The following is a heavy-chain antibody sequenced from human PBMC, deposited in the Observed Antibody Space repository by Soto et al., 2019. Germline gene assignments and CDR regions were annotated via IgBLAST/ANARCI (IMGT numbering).Heavy chain of an antibody. CDR2: ISGSGNKT. CDR1: GSTFTNYA. J-gene: IGHJ4*02. V-gene: IGHV3-23*01. Sequence: EVQLLESGGGLVQPGGSLRLSCGASGSTFTNYAMSWVRQAPGKGLEWVSAISGSGNKTFYADSVKGRFTISRDNSKNMLYLHMNSLRVDDTAVYYCARGVPLHFDYWGQGTLVAVSS. CDR3: ARGVPLHFDY. D-gene: IGHD2-2*01.